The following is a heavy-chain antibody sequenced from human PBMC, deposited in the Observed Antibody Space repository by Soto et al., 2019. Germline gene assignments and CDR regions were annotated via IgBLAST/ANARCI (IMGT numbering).Heavy chain of an antibody. CDR2: ISSSSSYI. J-gene: IGHJ4*02. CDR1: GFTFSSYS. D-gene: IGHD3-16*01. Sequence: GGSLRLSCAASGFTFSSYSMNWVRQAPGKGLEWVSYISSSSSYIYYADSVKGRFTISRDDAKNSLYLQMNSLRAEDTAVYYCARDPGDLGYWGQGTLVTVSS. CDR3: ARDPGDLGY. V-gene: IGHV3-21*05.